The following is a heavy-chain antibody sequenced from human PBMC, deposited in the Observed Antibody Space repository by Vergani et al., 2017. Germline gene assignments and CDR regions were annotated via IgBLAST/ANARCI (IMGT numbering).Heavy chain of an antibody. CDR1: GSPITSSRYY. CDR2: IYHSGGA. Sequence: QLHLQESGPGQVKPSETLSLTCTVSGSPITSSRYYLGWIRQPPGKGLEWIGNIYHSGGAHSNPSLRGRVTISVDTSKDQFSLEVTSVIAADAEIYCCARTESFILRYFLGAVWGQGTLVTVSS. CDR3: ARTESFILRYFLGAV. D-gene: IGHD3-9*01. J-gene: IGHJ4*02. V-gene: IGHV4-61*05.